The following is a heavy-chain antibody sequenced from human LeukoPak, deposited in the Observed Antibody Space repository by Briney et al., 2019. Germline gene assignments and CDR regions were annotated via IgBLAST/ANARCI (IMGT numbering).Heavy chain of an antibody. CDR3: ARHMTTDMLDAFDI. CDR1: GYSISSGYY. Sequence: PSETLSLTCDVSGYSISSGYYWAWIRQFPGQGLEWIGSIFHSGSTYDNPSLKSRVTTSADASKNYFSLTLSSVTAADTAVYHCARHMTTDMLDAFDIWGQGTMVIISS. J-gene: IGHJ3*02. D-gene: IGHD3-10*02. V-gene: IGHV4-38-2*01. CDR2: IFHSGST.